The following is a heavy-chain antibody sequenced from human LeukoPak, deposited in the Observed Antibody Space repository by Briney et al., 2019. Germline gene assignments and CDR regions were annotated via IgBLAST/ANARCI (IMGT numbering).Heavy chain of an antibody. J-gene: IGHJ6*03. CDR1: GYTFTGYY. Sequence: GASVKVSCKAPGYTFTGYYMHWVRQAPGQGLEWMGWINPNSGGTNYAQKFQGRVTMTRDTSISTAYMELSRLRSDDTAVYYCAREDVVVVAATLRPGDYYYMDVWGKGTTVTISS. V-gene: IGHV1-2*02. CDR3: AREDVVVVAATLRPGDYYYMDV. CDR2: INPNSGGT. D-gene: IGHD2-15*01.